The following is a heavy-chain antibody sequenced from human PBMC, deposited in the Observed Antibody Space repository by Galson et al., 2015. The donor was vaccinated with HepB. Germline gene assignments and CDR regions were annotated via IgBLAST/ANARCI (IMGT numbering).Heavy chain of an antibody. CDR3: TRVSGYEDDAFDI. V-gene: IGHV3-73*01. D-gene: IGHD5-12*01. CDR2: IRSKANSYAT. Sequence: SLRLSCAASGFTFSGSAMHWVRQASGKGLEWVGRIRSKANSYATAYAVSLKGRFTISRDDSKNTAYLQMNSLKTEDTAVYYYTRVSGYEDDAFDIWGQGTMVTVSS. J-gene: IGHJ3*02. CDR1: GFTFSGSA.